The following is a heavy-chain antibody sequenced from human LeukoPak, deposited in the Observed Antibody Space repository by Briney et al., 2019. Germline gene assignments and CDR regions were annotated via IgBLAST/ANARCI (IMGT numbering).Heavy chain of an antibody. D-gene: IGHD3-10*01. CDR2: ISSSSSYI. CDR1: GFTFSSYS. V-gene: IGHV3-21*01. J-gene: IGHJ4*02. Sequence: PGGSLRLSCAASGFTFSSYSMNWVRQAPGKGLEWVSSISSSSSYIYYADSVKGRFTISRDNAKNSLYLQMNSLRAEDTAVYYCARDDLRDSITGWFGELFDYWGQGTLVTVSS. CDR3: ARDDLRDSITGWFGELFDY.